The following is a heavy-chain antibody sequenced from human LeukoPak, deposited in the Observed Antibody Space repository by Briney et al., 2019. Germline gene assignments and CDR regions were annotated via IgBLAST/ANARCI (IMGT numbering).Heavy chain of an antibody. CDR1: GGSISSGSYY. V-gene: IGHV4-61*02. CDR2: IYTSGST. Sequence: SETLSLTCTVSGGSISSGSYYWGWIRQPAGKGLEWIGRIYTSGSTNYNPSLKSRVTISADTSKNQFSLKLSSVTAADTAVYYCARGVVVVAASMYYFDYWGQGTLVTVSS. D-gene: IGHD2-15*01. J-gene: IGHJ4*02. CDR3: ARGVVVVAASMYYFDY.